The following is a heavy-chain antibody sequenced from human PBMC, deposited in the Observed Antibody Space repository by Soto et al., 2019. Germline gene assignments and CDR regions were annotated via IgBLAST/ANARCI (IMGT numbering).Heavy chain of an antibody. CDR2: IWYDGSNK. V-gene: IGHV3-33*01. CDR3: ARAETAVAGSPDDY. CDR1: GFTFSSYV. J-gene: IGHJ4*02. Sequence: AGGSLRLSCAASGFTFSSYVMHWVRQAPGKGLEWVAVIWYDGSNKYYADSVKGRFTISRDNSKNTLYLQMNSLRAEDTAVYYCARAETAVAGSPDDYWGQGTLVTVSS. D-gene: IGHD6-19*01.